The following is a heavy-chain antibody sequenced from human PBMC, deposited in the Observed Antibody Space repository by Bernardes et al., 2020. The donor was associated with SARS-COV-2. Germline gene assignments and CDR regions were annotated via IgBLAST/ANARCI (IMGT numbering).Heavy chain of an antibody. D-gene: IGHD1-26*01. CDR2: ISTNNGNT. Sequence: ASVKVSCKTSGYTFSRYDISWVRQAPGRGLGWMGWISTNNGNTKYAQKVQGRVTMTTDTSTSTAYMELRSLRSDDTAVYYCARDEWEQRGGFDHWGQGTLVTVSS. J-gene: IGHJ4*02. V-gene: IGHV1-18*01. CDR1: GYTFSRYD. CDR3: ARDEWEQRGGFDH.